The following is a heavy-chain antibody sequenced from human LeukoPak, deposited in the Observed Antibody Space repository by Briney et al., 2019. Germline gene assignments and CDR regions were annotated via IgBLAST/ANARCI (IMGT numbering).Heavy chain of an antibody. CDR2: INPSGGTT. CDR1: VYTFTNYY. D-gene: IGHD3-10*01. V-gene: IGHV1-46*01. Sequence: GASLKVSCKASVYTFTNYYMHWVRQAPGQGLEWVGVINPSGGTTSYAQKFQGRVTMTRDTSTSTVYMELSSLRSEDTAVYYCARAFGSGSYHNPDHWGQGTLVTVSS. J-gene: IGHJ5*02. CDR3: ARAFGSGSYHNPDH.